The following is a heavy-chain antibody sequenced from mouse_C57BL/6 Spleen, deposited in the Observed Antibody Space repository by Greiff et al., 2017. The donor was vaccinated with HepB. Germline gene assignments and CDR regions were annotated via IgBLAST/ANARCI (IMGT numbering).Heavy chain of an antibody. CDR2: IWSGGST. CDR1: GFSLTSYG. CDR3: ARKADYGSFFDY. D-gene: IGHD1-1*01. J-gene: IGHJ2*01. V-gene: IGHV2-2*01. Sequence: QVQLQQSGPGLVQPSQSLSITCTVSGFSLTSYGVHWVRQSPGKGLEWLGVIWSGGSTDYNAAFISRLSISKDNSKSQVFFKMNSLQADDTAIYYCARKADYGSFFDYWGQGPTLTVSS.